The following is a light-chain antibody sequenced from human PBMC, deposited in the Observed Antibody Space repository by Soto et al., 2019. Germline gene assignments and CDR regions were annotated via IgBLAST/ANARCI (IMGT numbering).Light chain of an antibody. CDR3: NSYTNSGSFV. CDR1: TTDIGNYNY. J-gene: IGLJ1*01. Sequence: QSALTQPASVSGSLGQSITISCTGTTTDIGNYNYVSWYQQSPGKAPKLLIYEVSNRPSGVSSRFSGSKSGNTASLTISGLRADDEADYYCNSYTNSGSFVFGTGTKGTVL. V-gene: IGLV2-14*01. CDR2: EVS.